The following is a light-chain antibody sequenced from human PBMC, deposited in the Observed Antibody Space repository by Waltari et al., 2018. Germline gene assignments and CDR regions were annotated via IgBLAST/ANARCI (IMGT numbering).Light chain of an antibody. V-gene: IGKV4-1*01. J-gene: IGKJ2*01. CDR2: WAS. CDR1: QSVVYSFNNKDY. Sequence: DIAMTQSPDSLPVSLGETATIHCHSSQSVVYSFNNKDYIAWYQQKPGQPPKLLIYWASTRASGVPDRFSGSGSGTDFTLTISNLQAEDVAVYYCQQYDNTPYTFGQGTRLEIK. CDR3: QQYDNTPYT.